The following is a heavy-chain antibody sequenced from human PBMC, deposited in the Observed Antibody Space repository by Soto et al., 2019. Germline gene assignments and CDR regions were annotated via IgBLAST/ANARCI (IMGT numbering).Heavy chain of an antibody. CDR2: INSDGIRT. J-gene: IGHJ5*01. D-gene: IGHD5-12*01. Sequence: EVQLVESGGTLVQPGGSLRLSCAASGFTFNTYWMHWVRQAPGKGLEWVSRINSDGIRTTYADSVKGRFTISRDNAKNTVYLQMNSLRAEDTAVYYCATVATHSYIWVDSWGQGTLVTVSS. V-gene: IGHV3-74*01. CDR1: GFTFNTYW. CDR3: ATVATHSYIWVDS.